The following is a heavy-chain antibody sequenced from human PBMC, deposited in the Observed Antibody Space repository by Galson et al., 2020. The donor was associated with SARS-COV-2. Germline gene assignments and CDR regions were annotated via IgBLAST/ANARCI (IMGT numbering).Heavy chain of an antibody. D-gene: IGHD6-13*01. J-gene: IGHJ5*02. CDR3: PRDGAGVAAGTGALSS. CDR1: AGSISSNNW. V-gene: IGHV4-4*02. Sequence: SEIRSLTSDVPAGSISSNNWSSWVRQPPVKGRYWIGEIYHTGTTNDNPSLERRLTISVDKSKNQFSLRLKSLTAAHTAVYYCPRDGAGVAAGTGALSSCGQGTLVTVSS. CDR2: IYHTGTT.